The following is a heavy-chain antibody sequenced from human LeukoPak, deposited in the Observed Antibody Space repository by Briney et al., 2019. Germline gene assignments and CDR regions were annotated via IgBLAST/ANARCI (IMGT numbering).Heavy chain of an antibody. D-gene: IGHD6-6*01. CDR2: MYHSGST. J-gene: IGHJ3*02. Sequence: PSETLSLTCAVSGYSINSGYYWGWIRQPPGKGLEWIGSMYHSGSTYYNPSLKSRVTISVDTPKNQFSLKLSSVTAADTAVYYCARDKLIAARPYAFDIWGQGTMVTVSS. CDR1: GYSINSGYY. CDR3: ARDKLIAARPYAFDI. V-gene: IGHV4-38-2*02.